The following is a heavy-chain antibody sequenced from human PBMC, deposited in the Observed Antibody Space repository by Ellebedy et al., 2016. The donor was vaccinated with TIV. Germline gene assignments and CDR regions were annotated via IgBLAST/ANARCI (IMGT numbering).Heavy chain of an antibody. V-gene: IGHV3-23*01. CDR1: GFTFSSYS. CDR2: ISTSGDAT. J-gene: IGHJ4*02. Sequence: GGSLRLSCAASGFTFSSYSMNWVRQAPGKGLEWVSAISTSGDATYYADSVKGRFTISRDNSMNTVYLQMNNLKVEDTAVYYCATRPGFAAGGSGYWGQGALVTVSS. D-gene: IGHD3-10*01. CDR3: ATRPGFAAGGSGY.